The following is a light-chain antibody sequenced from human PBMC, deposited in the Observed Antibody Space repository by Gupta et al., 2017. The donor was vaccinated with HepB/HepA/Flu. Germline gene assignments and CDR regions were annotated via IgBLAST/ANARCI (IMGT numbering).Light chain of an antibody. CDR1: QSISSW. V-gene: IGKV1-5*03. Sequence: DIQMTQSPSTLSASVGDRVTITCRASQSISSWLAWYQQKPGKAPKILIYKASSLESGVSSRFSGSGSGTEFTLIISGLQPDDFATYFCQQYNTSPCTFGQGTKLEIK. CDR2: KAS. CDR3: QQYNTSPCT. J-gene: IGKJ2*02.